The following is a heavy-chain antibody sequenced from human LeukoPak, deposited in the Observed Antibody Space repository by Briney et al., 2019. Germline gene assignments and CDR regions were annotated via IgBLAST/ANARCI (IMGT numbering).Heavy chain of an antibody. CDR1: GGSFSGYY. CDR2: INHSGST. V-gene: IGHV4-34*01. J-gene: IGHJ6*03. D-gene: IGHD3-3*01. Sequence: PSETLSLTCAVSGGSFSGYYWSWIRQAPGKGLEWIGEINHSGSTNYNPSLKSRVTISTDTPKTQSSLKRTSVTAADTAMYYCARAGVVAYHLYSFHMDVWGNGTTVTVSS. CDR3: ARAGVVAYHLYSFHMDV.